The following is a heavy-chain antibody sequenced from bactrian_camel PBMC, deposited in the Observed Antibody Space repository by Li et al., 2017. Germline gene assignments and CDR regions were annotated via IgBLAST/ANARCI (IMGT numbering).Heavy chain of an antibody. V-gene: IGHV3S10*01. CDR1: GFTFSSCH. CDR2: IDHNGQT. CDR3: AATPGCYASTWISMPLSAALYDH. J-gene: IGHJ4*01. D-gene: IGHD1*01. Sequence: VQLVESGGGLVQPGGSLRLSCLASGFTFSSCHMAWVRQAPGKEREGVATIDHNGQTNYANSVKGRFLVTKANTMKEITLEMNNLEPDDTAMYYCAATPGCYASTWISMPLSAALYDHWGQGTQVTVS.